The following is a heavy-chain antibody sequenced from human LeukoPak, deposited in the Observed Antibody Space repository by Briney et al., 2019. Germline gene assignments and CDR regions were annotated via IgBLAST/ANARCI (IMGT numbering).Heavy chain of an antibody. J-gene: IGHJ4*02. Sequence: SETLSLTFAVYGGFFIGYYGSWIRQPRGKGLEWIGEINHSGSTTYNPSLKRRVTISVDPSKNQFSLKLTSVTASDTAVYYCAREELGAETTMDYWGQGTLVTVSS. V-gene: IGHV4-34*01. CDR1: GGFFIGYY. CDR2: INHSGST. CDR3: AREELGAETTMDY. D-gene: IGHD1-1*01.